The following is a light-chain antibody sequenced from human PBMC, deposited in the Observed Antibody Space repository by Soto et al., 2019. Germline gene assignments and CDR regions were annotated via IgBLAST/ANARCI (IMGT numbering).Light chain of an antibody. CDR3: QQYNSYPLT. V-gene: IGKV1-5*03. J-gene: IGKJ4*01. Sequence: DIQITQSPSTLSASVGDRVTITCRASQSISSWLAWYQQKPGKAPKLLIYKASSLESGVPSRFSGSGSGTEFTLTISSLQPDDLATYYCQQYNSYPLTFGGGTKVEIK. CDR2: KAS. CDR1: QSISSW.